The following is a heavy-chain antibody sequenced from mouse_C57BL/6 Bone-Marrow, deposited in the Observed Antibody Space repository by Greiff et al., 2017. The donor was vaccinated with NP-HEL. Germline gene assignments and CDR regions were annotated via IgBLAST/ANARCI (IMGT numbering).Heavy chain of an antibody. CDR3: ARKRDYYGTSGWYFDV. CDR1: GYTFTSYW. V-gene: IGHV1-69*01. CDR2: IDPSDSYT. J-gene: IGHJ1*03. Sequence: QVQLQQPGAELVMPGASVKLSCKASGYTFTSYWMHWVKQRPGQGLEWIGEIDPSDSYTNSNQKFKGKSTLTVDKSSSTAYMQLSSLTSEDSAVYYCARKRDYYGTSGWYFDVWGTGTTVTVSS. D-gene: IGHD1-1*01.